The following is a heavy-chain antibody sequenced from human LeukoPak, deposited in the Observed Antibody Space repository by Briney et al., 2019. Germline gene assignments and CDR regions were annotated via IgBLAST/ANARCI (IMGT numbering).Heavy chain of an antibody. V-gene: IGHV1-69*04. D-gene: IGHD3-10*01. CDR1: GGTFSSYA. CDR2: IIPILGIA. J-gene: IGHJ6*02. CDR3: ARGSSSGKHYYGMDV. Sequence: ASVKVSCKASGGTFSSYAISWVRQAPGQGLEWMGRIIPILGIAYYAQKFQGRVTITADKSTSTAYMELSSLRSEDTAVYYCARGSSSGKHYYGMDVWGQGTTVTVSS.